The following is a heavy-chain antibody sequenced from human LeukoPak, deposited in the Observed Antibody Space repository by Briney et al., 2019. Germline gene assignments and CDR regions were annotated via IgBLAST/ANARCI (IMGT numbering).Heavy chain of an antibody. D-gene: IGHD3-22*01. CDR3: ARDLGQYYDTSDNWFDP. J-gene: IGHJ5*02. CDR1: GFTFNSYA. V-gene: IGHV3-74*01. Sequence: GGSLRLSCAASGFTFNSYAMSWVRQAPGKGLEWVSRINRDGINTSYADSVKGRFTISRDNAKNTLNLQMNSLRAEDTAVYYCARDLGQYYDTSDNWFDPWGQGTLVTVSS. CDR2: INRDGINT.